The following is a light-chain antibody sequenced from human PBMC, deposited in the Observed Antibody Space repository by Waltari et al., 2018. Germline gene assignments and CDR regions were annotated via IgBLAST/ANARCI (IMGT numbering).Light chain of an antibody. CDR3: QQRSNWPPIT. Sequence: EIVLTQSPATLSLSPGERAPLSCRASQSVSSYLAWYHQKPGQAPRLLLYDASNRATGIPARFSGSGSGTDFTLTISSLEPEDFAVYYCQQRSNWPPITFGQGTRLEIK. J-gene: IGKJ5*01. CDR2: DAS. CDR1: QSVSSY. V-gene: IGKV3-11*01.